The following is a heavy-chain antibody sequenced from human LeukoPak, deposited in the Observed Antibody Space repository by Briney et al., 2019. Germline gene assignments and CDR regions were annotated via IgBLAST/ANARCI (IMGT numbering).Heavy chain of an antibody. CDR1: GGSISIGSYY. Sequence: SETLSLTCTVSGGSISIGSYYWSWIRQPAGKGLEWIGRIYAGGNTNYNPSHYSPSLKSRVTISVDTSKNQFSLKLSSVTAADTAVYYCARSPDCSSTSCYRGIYYFDYWGQGTLVTVSS. D-gene: IGHD2-2*02. CDR3: ARSPDCSSTSCYRGIYYFDY. CDR2: IYAGGNT. J-gene: IGHJ4*02. V-gene: IGHV4-61*02.